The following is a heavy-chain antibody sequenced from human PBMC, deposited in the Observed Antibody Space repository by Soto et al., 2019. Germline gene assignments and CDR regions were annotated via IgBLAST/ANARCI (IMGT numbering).Heavy chain of an antibody. CDR3: ARTYPRITIFDY. D-gene: IGHD3-3*01. V-gene: IGHV3-13*01. Sequence: EVQLVESGGGLVQPGGSLRHSCAASGFTFSSYDMHWVRQATGKGLEWVSAIGTAGDTYYPGSVKGRFTISRENAKNSLYLQMNSLRAEDTAVYYCARTYPRITIFDYWGQGTLVTVSS. CDR2: IGTAGDT. CDR1: GFTFSSYD. J-gene: IGHJ4*02.